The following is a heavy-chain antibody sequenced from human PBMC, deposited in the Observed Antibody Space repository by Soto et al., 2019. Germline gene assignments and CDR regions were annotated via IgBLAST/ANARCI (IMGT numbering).Heavy chain of an antibody. CDR2: IYYSGST. V-gene: IGHV4-59*05. CDR1: GGSISSYY. CDR3: ARRAVAGTRKWFDP. J-gene: IGHJ5*02. Sequence: SETLSLTCTVSGGSISSYYWSWIRQPPGKGLEWIGSIYYSGSTYYNPSLKSRVTISVDTSKNQLSLKLSSVTAADMAVYYCARRAVAGTRKWFDPWGQGTLITVSS. D-gene: IGHD6-19*01.